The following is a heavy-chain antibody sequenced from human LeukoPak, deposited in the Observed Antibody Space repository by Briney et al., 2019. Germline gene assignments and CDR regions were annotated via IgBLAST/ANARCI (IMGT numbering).Heavy chain of an antibody. V-gene: IGHV4-34*01. J-gene: IGHJ5*02. Sequence: SETLSLTCAVYGGSFSGYYWSWIRQPPGKGLEWIGEINHSVGTNYNPSLKSRVTMSLDTSKNQFSLKLSPVTAADTAVYYCARALGVSSWFDPWGQGTLVTVSS. CDR2: INHSVGT. CDR3: ARALGVSSWFDP. D-gene: IGHD3-10*01. CDR1: GGSFSGYY.